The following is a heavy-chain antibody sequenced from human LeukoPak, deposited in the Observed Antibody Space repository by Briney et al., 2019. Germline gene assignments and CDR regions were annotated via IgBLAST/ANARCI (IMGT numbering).Heavy chain of an antibody. CDR1: GGSISSSNW. CDR3: ARVRGSGSPVPFDY. J-gene: IGHJ4*02. Sequence: SETLSLTCAVSGGSISSSNWWSWVRQPPGKGLEWIGEIYHSGSTNYNPSPKSRVTISVDKSKNQFSLKLSSVTAADTAVYYCARVRGSGSPVPFDYWGQGTLVTVSS. CDR2: IYHSGST. D-gene: IGHD3-10*01. V-gene: IGHV4-4*02.